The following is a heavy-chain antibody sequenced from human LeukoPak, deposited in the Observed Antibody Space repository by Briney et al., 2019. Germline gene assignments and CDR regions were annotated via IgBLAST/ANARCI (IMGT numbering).Heavy chain of an antibody. Sequence: GGSLRLSCAASGFTFSDYYMSWIRQAPGKGLEWVSYISSSGSTIYYADSVKGRFTISRDNSKNTLYLQMNSLRAEDTAVYYCAREEPYCSSTSCPSHYYYGMDVWGQGTTVTVSS. J-gene: IGHJ6*02. CDR2: ISSSGSTI. CDR3: AREEPYCSSTSCPSHYYYGMDV. D-gene: IGHD2-2*01. CDR1: GFTFSDYY. V-gene: IGHV3-11*04.